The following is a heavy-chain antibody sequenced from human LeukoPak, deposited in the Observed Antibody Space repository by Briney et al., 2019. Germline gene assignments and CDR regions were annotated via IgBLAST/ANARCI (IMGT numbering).Heavy chain of an antibody. Sequence: GGSLRLSCAASGFTVSSNYMSWVRQAPGKELEWVSVIYSGGSTYYADSVKGRFTISRDNSKNTLYLQMNSLRAEDTAVYYCARTTAGYYYGSGSDPTGMDVWGQGTTVTVSS. V-gene: IGHV3-66*01. CDR1: GFTVSSNY. CDR3: ARTTAGYYYGSGSDPTGMDV. CDR2: IYSGGST. J-gene: IGHJ6*02. D-gene: IGHD3-10*01.